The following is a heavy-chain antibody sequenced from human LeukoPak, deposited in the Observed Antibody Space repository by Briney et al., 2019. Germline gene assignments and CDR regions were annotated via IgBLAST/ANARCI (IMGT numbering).Heavy chain of an antibody. J-gene: IGHJ4*02. CDR2: ISGHGGNS. CDR3: ASSYSSSWYVDY. CDR1: RFTFGSYG. V-gene: IGHV3-23*01. Sequence: GGSLRLSCAASRFTFGSYGMTWVRQAPGKGLEWVSSISGHGGNSYYADSVKGRFTISRDNSKNTLYLQMNSLRAEDTAVYYCASSYSSSWYVDYWGQGTLVTVSS. D-gene: IGHD6-13*01.